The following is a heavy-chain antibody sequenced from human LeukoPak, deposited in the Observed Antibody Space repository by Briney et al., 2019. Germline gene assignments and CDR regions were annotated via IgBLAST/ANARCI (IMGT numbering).Heavy chain of an antibody. CDR3: ARGRVTMVRGVISDYYYYYMDV. Sequence: GASVKVSCKASGYTFTSYDINWVRQATGQGLEWMGWVNPNSGNTGYAQKFQGRVTITRNTSISTAYMELSSLRSEDTAVYYCARGRVTMVRGVISDYYYYYMDVWGKGTTVTVSS. J-gene: IGHJ6*03. CDR2: VNPNSGNT. D-gene: IGHD3-10*01. V-gene: IGHV1-8*03. CDR1: GYTFTSYD.